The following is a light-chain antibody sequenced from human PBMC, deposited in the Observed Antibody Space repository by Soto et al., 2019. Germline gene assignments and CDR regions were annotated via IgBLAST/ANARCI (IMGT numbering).Light chain of an antibody. J-gene: IGLJ3*02. V-gene: IGLV2-11*01. CDR3: CSYAGRYSWV. CDR2: DVS. Sequence: QSALTQPRSVSGSPGQSVTISCTGTSSDVGGYNYVSWYQQHPGTAPKLIIYDVSKRPSGVPDRFSGSKSGNTASLTISGLQAEDEADYYCCSYAGRYSWVFGGGTKLTVL. CDR1: SSDVGGYNY.